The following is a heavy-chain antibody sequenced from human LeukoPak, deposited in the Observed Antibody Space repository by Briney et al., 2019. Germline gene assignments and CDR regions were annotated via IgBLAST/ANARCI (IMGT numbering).Heavy chain of an antibody. CDR1: GGSISSGGYY. D-gene: IGHD5-24*01. J-gene: IGHJ4*02. CDR2: IYYSGST. Sequence: PSETLSLTCTVSGGSISSGGYYWSWIRQHPGKGLEWIGYIYYSGSTYYNPSVKSRVTISVDTSKNQFSLKLSSVTAADTAVYYCARSVEMATIQTFDYWGQGTLVTVSS. V-gene: IGHV4-31*03. CDR3: ARSVEMATIQTFDY.